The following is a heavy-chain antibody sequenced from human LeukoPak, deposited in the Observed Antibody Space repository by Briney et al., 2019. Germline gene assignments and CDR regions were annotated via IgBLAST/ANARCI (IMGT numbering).Heavy chain of an antibody. CDR3: ARVSMVRGVIMPDAFDI. J-gene: IGHJ3*02. CDR1: GVSFSGYY. CDR2: INHSGST. Sequence: SETLSLTCAVYGVSFSGYYWSWLRQPPGKGLEWIGEINHSGSTNYNPSLKSRVTISVDTSKNQFSLKLSSVTAADTAAYYCARVSMVRGVIMPDAFDIWGQGTMVTVSS. V-gene: IGHV4-34*01. D-gene: IGHD3-10*01.